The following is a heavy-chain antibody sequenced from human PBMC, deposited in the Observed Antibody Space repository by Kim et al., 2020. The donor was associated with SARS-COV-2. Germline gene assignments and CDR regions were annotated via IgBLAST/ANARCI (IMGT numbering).Heavy chain of an antibody. CDR3: ARDTDFTIFGVVPYYYGMDV. CDR1: GYTFTSYA. Sequence: ASVKVSCKASGYTFTSYAMNWVRQAPGQGLEWMGWINTNTGNPTYAQGFTGRFVFSLDTSVSTAYLQISSLKAEDTAVYYCARDTDFTIFGVVPYYYGMDVWGQGTTVTVSS. J-gene: IGHJ6*02. V-gene: IGHV7-4-1*02. D-gene: IGHD3-3*01. CDR2: INTNTGNP.